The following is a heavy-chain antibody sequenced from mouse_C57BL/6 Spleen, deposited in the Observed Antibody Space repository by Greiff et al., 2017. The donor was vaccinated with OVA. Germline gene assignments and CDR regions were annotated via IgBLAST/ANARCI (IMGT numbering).Heavy chain of an antibody. J-gene: IGHJ2*01. Sequence: VKLMESGAELVRPGTSVKVSCKASGYAFTNYLIEWVKQRPGQGLEWIGVINPGSGGTNYNEKFKGKATLTADKSSSTAYMQLSSLTSEDSAVYFCARYGNYFDYWGQGTTLTVSS. CDR1: GYAFTNYL. CDR2: INPGSGGT. CDR3: ARYGNYFDY. D-gene: IGHD1-1*01. V-gene: IGHV1-54*01.